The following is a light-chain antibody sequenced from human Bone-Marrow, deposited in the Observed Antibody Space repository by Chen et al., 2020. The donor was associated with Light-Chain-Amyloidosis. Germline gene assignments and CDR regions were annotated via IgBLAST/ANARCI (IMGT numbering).Light chain of an antibody. Sequence: QSALTQPASVSGSSGQSITISCTGNSGDVRTYNYVSWYQQHPGKATKVMIYAVSNRPSGVSIRFSGSKSGNTASLTISGLQAEDEADYYCSSFTSSSSYVFGPGTKVTVL. J-gene: IGLJ1*01. CDR1: SGDVRTYNY. V-gene: IGLV2-14*03. CDR3: SSFTSSSSYV. CDR2: AVS.